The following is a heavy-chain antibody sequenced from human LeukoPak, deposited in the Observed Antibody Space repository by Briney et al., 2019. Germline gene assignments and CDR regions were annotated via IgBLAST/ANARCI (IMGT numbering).Heavy chain of an antibody. V-gene: IGHV3-48*01. CDR3: ARATPYTRYYDFTKPPDY. Sequence: GGSLRLSCAASGFTFSSYWMHWVRQAPGKGLEWVSYISSSSSTIYYADSVKGRFTISRDNAKNSLYLQMNSLRAEDTAVYYCARATPYTRYYDFTKPPDYWGQGTLVTVSS. D-gene: IGHD3-3*01. CDR2: ISSSSSTI. J-gene: IGHJ4*02. CDR1: GFTFSSYW.